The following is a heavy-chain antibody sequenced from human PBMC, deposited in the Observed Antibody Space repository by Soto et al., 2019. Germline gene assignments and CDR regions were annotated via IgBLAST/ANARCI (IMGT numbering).Heavy chain of an antibody. Sequence: PSETLSLTCTVSGGSITSYYWSWIRQPPGKGLEWIGYVFHSGITGYNPSPKSRVTISVDASKNLFSLKLISVTAADTAVYYCARDQNGSPYFDYWGQGTLVTVSS. CDR3: ARDQNGSPYFDY. CDR1: GGSITSYY. J-gene: IGHJ4*02. V-gene: IGHV4-59*01. CDR2: VFHSGIT. D-gene: IGHD1-26*01.